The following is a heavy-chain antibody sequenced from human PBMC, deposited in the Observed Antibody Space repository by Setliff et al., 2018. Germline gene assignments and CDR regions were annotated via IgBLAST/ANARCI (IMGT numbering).Heavy chain of an antibody. Sequence: GGSLRLSCAASRFTFSNYWMSWVRQAPGKGLEWVANIKEDGSEKYYVDSVKGRFTISRDNAKNSLYLQMNSLRAEDTAVYYCAMGGDGYNQGYFDYWGQGTLVTVSS. CDR1: RFTFSNYW. CDR2: IKEDGSEK. D-gene: IGHD3-16*01. J-gene: IGHJ4*02. V-gene: IGHV3-7*01. CDR3: AMGGDGYNQGYFDY.